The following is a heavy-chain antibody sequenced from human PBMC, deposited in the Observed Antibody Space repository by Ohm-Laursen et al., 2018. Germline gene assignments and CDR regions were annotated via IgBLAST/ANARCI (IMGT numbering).Heavy chain of an antibody. CDR2: ISSSGSTI. V-gene: IGHV3-48*03. D-gene: IGHD2-15*01. CDR1: EFTFSNYE. J-gene: IGHJ6*02. Sequence: SLRLSCTASEFTFSNYEMTWVRQAPGKGLEWVSYISSSGSTIYYADSVKGRFTISRDNAKNSLYLQMNSLRAEDTAVYYCARDYCSGGSCYHEYYYGMDVWGQGTTVTVSS. CDR3: ARDYCSGGSCYHEYYYGMDV.